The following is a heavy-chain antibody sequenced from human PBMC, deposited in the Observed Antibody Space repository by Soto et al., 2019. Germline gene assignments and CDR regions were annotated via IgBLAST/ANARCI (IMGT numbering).Heavy chain of an antibody. D-gene: IGHD6-13*01. CDR1: GYTFTSYG. Sequence: ASVKVSCKASGYTFTSYGISWVRQAPGQWLEWMGWISAYNGNTNYAQKLQGRVTMTTDTSTSTAYMELRSLRSDDTAVYYCARKRVAAAGSDAFDIWGQGTMVTVSS. J-gene: IGHJ3*02. CDR3: ARKRVAAAGSDAFDI. CDR2: ISAYNGNT. V-gene: IGHV1-18*01.